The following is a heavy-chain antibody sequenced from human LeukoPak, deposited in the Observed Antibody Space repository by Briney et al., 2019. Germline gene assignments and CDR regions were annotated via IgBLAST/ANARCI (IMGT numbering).Heavy chain of an antibody. CDR3: AKPHYSSSWYDSNFDY. D-gene: IGHD6-13*01. Sequence: GGSLRLSCAASGFTFSSYSMNWVRQVPGKGLEWVSSISSSSSYIYYADSVKGRFTISRDNAKNSLYLQMNSLRAEDTAVYYCAKPHYSSSWYDSNFDYWGQGTLVTVSS. V-gene: IGHV3-21*01. CDR2: ISSSSSYI. CDR1: GFTFSSYS. J-gene: IGHJ4*02.